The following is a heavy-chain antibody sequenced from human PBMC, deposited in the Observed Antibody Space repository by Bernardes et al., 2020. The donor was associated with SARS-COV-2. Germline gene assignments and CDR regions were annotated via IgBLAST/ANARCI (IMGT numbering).Heavy chain of an antibody. D-gene: IGHD5-12*01. Sequence: GEALTLSCEASGYSFTSHWIAWVRQMPGTGLDWMGTIYPGDSDTRYSPSFEGQVTISADKSISTAYLQWSSLKASDTAIYYCARPEIYSGYENWGQGTLVTVS. CDR1: GYSFTSHW. CDR3: ARPEIYSGYEN. CDR2: IYPGDSDT. J-gene: IGHJ4*02. V-gene: IGHV5-51*01.